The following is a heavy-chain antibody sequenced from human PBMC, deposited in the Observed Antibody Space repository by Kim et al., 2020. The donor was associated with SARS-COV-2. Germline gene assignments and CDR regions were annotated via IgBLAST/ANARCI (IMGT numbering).Heavy chain of an antibody. V-gene: IGHV1-69*13. CDR2: IIPIFGTA. J-gene: IGHJ5*02. Sequence: SVKVSCKASGGTFSSYAISWVRQAPGQGLEWMGGIIPIFGTANYAQKFQGRVTITADESTSTAYMELSSLRSEDTAVYYCARGQKWELLPNWFDPWGQGTLVTVSS. CDR1: GGTFSSYA. CDR3: ARGQKWELLPNWFDP. D-gene: IGHD1-26*01.